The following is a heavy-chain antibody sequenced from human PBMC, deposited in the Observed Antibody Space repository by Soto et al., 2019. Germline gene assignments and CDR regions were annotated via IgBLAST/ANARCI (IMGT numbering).Heavy chain of an antibody. CDR1: GFTFSSYA. CDR3: AKGILAYSSSYYYSYYMDV. V-gene: IGHV3-23*01. CDR2: ISGSGGST. Sequence: EVQLLESGGGLVQPGGSLRLSCAASGFTFSSYAMSWVRQAPGKGLEWVSAISGSGGSTYYADSVKGRFTISRDNSKSTLYLQMNSLRAEDTAVYYCAKGILAYSSSYYYSYYMDVWGKGTTVTVSS. J-gene: IGHJ6*03. D-gene: IGHD6-6*01.